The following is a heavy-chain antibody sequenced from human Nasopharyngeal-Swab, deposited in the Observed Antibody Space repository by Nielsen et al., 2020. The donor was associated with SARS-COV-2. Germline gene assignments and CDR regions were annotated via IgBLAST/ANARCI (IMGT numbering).Heavy chain of an antibody. CDR1: GFTFDDYA. D-gene: IGHD2-21*02. CDR2: ISGDGGNT. Sequence: GGSLRLSCAASGFTFDDYAMHWVRQAPGKGLEWVSLISGDGGNTYYAESAKGRFTISRDNRKNSLYLQMNSLRTEDTALYYCAKAQGVATVANYYYFGMDVWGQGTTVTVSS. J-gene: IGHJ6*02. CDR3: AKAQGVATVANYYYFGMDV. V-gene: IGHV3-43*02.